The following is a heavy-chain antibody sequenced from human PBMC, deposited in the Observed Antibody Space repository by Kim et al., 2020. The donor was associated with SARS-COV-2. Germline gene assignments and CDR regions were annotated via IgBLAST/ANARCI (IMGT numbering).Heavy chain of an antibody. CDR3: ARHRHSSSGDPGAPYGMDV. V-gene: IGHV5-10-1*01. D-gene: IGHD6-6*01. Sequence: GESLKISCKGSGYSFTSYWISWVRQMPGKGLEWMGRIDPSDSYTNYSPSFQGHVTISADKSISTAYLQWSSLKASDTAMYYCARHRHSSSGDPGAPYGMDVWGQGTTVTVSS. J-gene: IGHJ6*02. CDR1: GYSFTSYW. CDR2: IDPSDSYT.